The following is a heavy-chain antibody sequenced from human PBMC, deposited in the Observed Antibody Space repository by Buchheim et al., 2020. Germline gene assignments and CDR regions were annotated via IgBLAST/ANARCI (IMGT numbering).Heavy chain of an antibody. CDR1: GFTFSSYG. CDR3: AREGYSSGWYTDYYYGMDV. V-gene: IGHV3-33*01. Sequence: QVQLVESGGGVVQPGRSLRLSCAASGFTFSSYGMHWVRQAPGKGLEWVAVIWYDGSNKYYADSVKGRFTISRDNSKNTLYLQMNSLRAEDTAVYYCAREGYSSGWYTDYYYGMDVWGQGTT. D-gene: IGHD6-19*01. CDR2: IWYDGSNK. J-gene: IGHJ6*02.